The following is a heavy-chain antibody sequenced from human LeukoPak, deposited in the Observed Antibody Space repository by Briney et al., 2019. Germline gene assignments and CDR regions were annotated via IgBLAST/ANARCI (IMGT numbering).Heavy chain of an antibody. V-gene: IGHV4-31*03. D-gene: IGHD2-15*01. Sequence: PSETLSLTCTVSGGSISSGGYYWSWIRQHPGKGLEWIGYIYYSGSTYYNPSLKSRVTVSVDTSKNQFSLKLSSVTAADTAVYYCAREEDTVPDYWGQGTLVTVSS. J-gene: IGHJ4*02. CDR1: GGSISSGGYY. CDR2: IYYSGST. CDR3: AREEDTVPDY.